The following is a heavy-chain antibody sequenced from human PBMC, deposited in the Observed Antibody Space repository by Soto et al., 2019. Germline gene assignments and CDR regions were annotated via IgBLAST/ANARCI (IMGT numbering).Heavy chain of an antibody. Sequence: LRLSCAASGFSFSNCWMHWVRQAPGMGLVWVSHINSDGSSTTYADSVKGRFTISRDNAKNTLYLQMNSLRAEDTAVYYCARAIGYYGIDVWGQGTTVTVSS. CDR3: ARAIGYYGIDV. CDR1: GFSFSNCW. V-gene: IGHV3-74*01. J-gene: IGHJ6*02. D-gene: IGHD3-22*01. CDR2: INSDGSST.